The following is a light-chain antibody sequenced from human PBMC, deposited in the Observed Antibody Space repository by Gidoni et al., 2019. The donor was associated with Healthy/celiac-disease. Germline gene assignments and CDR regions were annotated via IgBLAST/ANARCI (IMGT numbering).Light chain of an antibody. Sequence: EIAMTQSPATLSVSPGERATLSCRASQSVSSNLAWYQQKPGQAPRLLIYGASTRPTGIPARFSGSGSGTEFTLTISSLQSEDFAVYYCQQYNNWPPLLTFXGXTKVEIK. CDR2: GAS. CDR1: QSVSSN. J-gene: IGKJ4*01. V-gene: IGKV3-15*01. CDR3: QQYNNWPPLLT.